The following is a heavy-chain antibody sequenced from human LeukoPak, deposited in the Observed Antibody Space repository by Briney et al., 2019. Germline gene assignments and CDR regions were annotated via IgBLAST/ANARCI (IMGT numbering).Heavy chain of an antibody. D-gene: IGHD7-27*01. CDR1: GYSISSGYY. CDR3: ARDPSRTGELDY. V-gene: IGHV4-38-2*02. Sequence: SETLSLTCTVSGYSISSGYYWGWIRQLPGKGLEWIGSIYHSGITYYNPSLKSRVTISVDTSKNQFSLKLSSVTAADTAVYYCARDPSRTGELDYWGQGTLVTVSS. CDR2: IYHSGIT. J-gene: IGHJ4*02.